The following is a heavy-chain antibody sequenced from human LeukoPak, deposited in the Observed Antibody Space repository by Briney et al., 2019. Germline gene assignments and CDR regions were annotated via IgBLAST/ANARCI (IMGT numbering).Heavy chain of an antibody. CDR1: GFTFSSYW. CDR2: INSDGSTT. Sequence: GGSLRLSCAASGFTFSSYWMHWVRQVPGKGLVWVSRINSDGSTTTYADSVKGRFTISRDNAKNTLYLQMNSLRAEDTAVYYCAKAYYDFWSGPALYYFDYWGQGTLVTVSS. J-gene: IGHJ4*02. D-gene: IGHD3-3*01. CDR3: AKAYYDFWSGPALYYFDY. V-gene: IGHV3-74*01.